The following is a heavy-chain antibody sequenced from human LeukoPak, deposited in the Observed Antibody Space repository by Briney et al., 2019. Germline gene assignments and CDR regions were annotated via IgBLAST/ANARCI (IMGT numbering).Heavy chain of an antibody. J-gene: IGHJ5*02. D-gene: IGHD3-3*01. CDR1: GYTFTNYG. Sequence: ASVKVSCKXSGYTFTNYGISWVRQAPGQGLEWMGWVSTSNPHTNYAPKFRGRVIMTIDTSTTTAYLEMRSLTSDDTAVYYSARDRFLWGLGNWFDLWGQGTLVTVTS. CDR2: VSTSNPHT. CDR3: ARDRFLWGLGNWFDL. V-gene: IGHV1-18*01.